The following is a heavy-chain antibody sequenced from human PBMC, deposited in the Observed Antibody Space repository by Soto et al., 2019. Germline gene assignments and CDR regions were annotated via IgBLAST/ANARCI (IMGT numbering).Heavy chain of an antibody. D-gene: IGHD1-26*01. CDR1: GGTFSSYA. J-gene: IGHJ3*02. CDR2: IIPIFGTA. CDR3: ARDRYSGSYYVRGAFDI. Sequence: QVQLVQSGAEVKKPGSSVKVSCKASGGTFSSYAISWVRQAPGQGLEWMGGIIPIFGTANYEQKFQGRVTITADESTSTAYMELSSLRSEDTAVYYCARDRYSGSYYVRGAFDIWGQGTMVTVSS. V-gene: IGHV1-69*01.